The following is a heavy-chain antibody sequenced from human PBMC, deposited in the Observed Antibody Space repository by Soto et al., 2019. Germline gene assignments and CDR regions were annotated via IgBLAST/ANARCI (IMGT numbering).Heavy chain of an antibody. CDR2: IYQSGST. J-gene: IGHJ5*02. Sequence: QLQLQESGSGLVRPSQTLSLTCAVSGGSISSGGYSWNWIRQPPGKGLERIGYIYQSGSTLYNPSLKSRVTISVDKSKNQFSLKLSSVTAADTAVYYCARDQLEGNWFDPWGQGTLVTVSS. D-gene: IGHD1-1*01. CDR3: ARDQLEGNWFDP. CDR1: GGSISSGGYS. V-gene: IGHV4-30-2*01.